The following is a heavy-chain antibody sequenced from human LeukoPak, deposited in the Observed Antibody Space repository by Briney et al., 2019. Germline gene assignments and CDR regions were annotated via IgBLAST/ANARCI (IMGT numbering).Heavy chain of an antibody. V-gene: IGHV3-53*01. CDR3: ARVETVAGVFDY. D-gene: IGHD6-19*01. Sequence: GGSLRLSCAASGFTVSSNYMSWVRQAPGKGLEWVSVIYSGGSTYYADSVKGRFTISRDNSKNTLYLQMNSLRAEDMAVYYCARVETVAGVFDYWGQGTLVTVSS. CDR1: GFTVSSNY. J-gene: IGHJ4*02. CDR2: IYSGGST.